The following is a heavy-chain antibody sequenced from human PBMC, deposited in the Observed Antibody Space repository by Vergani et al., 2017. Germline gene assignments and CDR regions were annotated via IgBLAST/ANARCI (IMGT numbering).Heavy chain of an antibody. D-gene: IGHD1-14*01. V-gene: IGHV3-30*18. Sequence: QVQLVESGGGVVQPGRSLRLSCAASGFIFSSYSMHWVRQAPGKGLEWVALISYDADNKYYTDSVKGRFTISRDNSRNTLYLQMNSLRAEDTAVYYCAKSSTTWYSYYYMDVWGKGTTVTVSS. CDR3: AKSSTTWYSYYYMDV. J-gene: IGHJ6*03. CDR2: ISYDADNK. CDR1: GFIFSSYS.